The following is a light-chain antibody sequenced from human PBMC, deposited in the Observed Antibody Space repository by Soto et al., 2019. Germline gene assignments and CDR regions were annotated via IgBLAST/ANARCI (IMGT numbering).Light chain of an antibody. CDR3: QQSSSAPLT. CDR1: QSISTY. Sequence: DIQMTQSPSSLSASEGDRVTITCRASQSISTYLNWYQQKPGKAPKLLIYAASSLQSGVPSRFSGSGSGTESTLTISSLQPEDFAIYYCQQSSSAPLTFGPGTKVDIK. CDR2: AAS. V-gene: IGKV1-39*01. J-gene: IGKJ3*01.